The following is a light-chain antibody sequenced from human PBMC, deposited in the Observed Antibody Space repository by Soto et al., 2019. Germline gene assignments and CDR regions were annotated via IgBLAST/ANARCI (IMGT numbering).Light chain of an antibody. CDR2: AAS. J-gene: IGKJ3*01. CDR3: QQLNGYPMFT. V-gene: IGKV1-9*01. Sequence: IQLNQSPSSLSASVGDRVTITCRASQGINTKLAWYQQKPGKAPKLLIYAASSLQSGVPLRFSGSGSGTDFTLTISSLQPEDFATYYCQQLNGYPMFTFGPGTKVDIK. CDR1: QGINTK.